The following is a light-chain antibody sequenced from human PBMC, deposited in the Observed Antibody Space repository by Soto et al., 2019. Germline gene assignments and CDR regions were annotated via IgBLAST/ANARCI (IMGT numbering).Light chain of an antibody. V-gene: IGLV2-14*01. Sequence: QSALTQPASVSGSPGQSITISCTGTSSDIGGYDYVSWYQQHPDKAPKLMIYEVTNRPSGVSHRFSGSKSGNTASLTISGLQAEDEADYYCSSHTSGSTRVFGTGTKLTVL. J-gene: IGLJ1*01. CDR2: EVT. CDR3: SSHTSGSTRV. CDR1: SSDIGGYDY.